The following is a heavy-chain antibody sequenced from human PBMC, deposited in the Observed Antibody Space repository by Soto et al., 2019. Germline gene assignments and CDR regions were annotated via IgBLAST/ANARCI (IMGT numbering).Heavy chain of an antibody. V-gene: IGHV3-23*01. J-gene: IGHJ3*02. CDR3: ATIFPYYDYVWGYRTVGAFDI. D-gene: IGHD3-16*01. Sequence: GGSLRLSCAASGFTFSSYAMSWVRQAPGKGLEWVSAISGSGGSTYYADSVKGRFTISRDNSKNTLYLQMNSLRAEDTAVYYCATIFPYYDYVWGYRTVGAFDIWGQGTMVTVSS. CDR1: GFTFSSYA. CDR2: ISGSGGST.